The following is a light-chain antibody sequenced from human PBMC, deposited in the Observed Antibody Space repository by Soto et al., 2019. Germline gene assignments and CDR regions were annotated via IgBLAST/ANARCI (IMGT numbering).Light chain of an antibody. Sequence: EIVMTQSPATLLVSPGERVTLSCRASRSIITNLAWYQNKPGQAPRLLIYGASTRAAGIPARFTGSGSGTEFTLTISSLQSEDFAFYYCQQYNDWPLPTFGGGTRVEIK. CDR3: QQYNDWPLPT. J-gene: IGKJ4*01. CDR2: GAS. CDR1: RSIITN. V-gene: IGKV3-15*01.